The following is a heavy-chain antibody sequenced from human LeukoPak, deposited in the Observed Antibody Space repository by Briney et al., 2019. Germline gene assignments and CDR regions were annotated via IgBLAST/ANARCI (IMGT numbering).Heavy chain of an antibody. D-gene: IGHD1-14*01. V-gene: IGHV1-69*06. CDR1: GGTFSSYA. CDR3: ARMTGIFDI. CDR2: IIPIFSTA. J-gene: IGHJ3*02. Sequence: RASVKVSCKASGGTFSSYAISWVRQAPGQGLEWMGGIIPIFSTANYAQKFQGRVTITADKSTSTAYMELSSLRSEDTAVYYCARMTGIFDIWGQGTMVTVSS.